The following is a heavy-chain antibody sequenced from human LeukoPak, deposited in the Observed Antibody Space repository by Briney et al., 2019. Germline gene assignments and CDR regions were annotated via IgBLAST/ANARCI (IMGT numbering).Heavy chain of an antibody. D-gene: IGHD2-15*01. J-gene: IGHJ4*02. V-gene: IGHV3-7*01. Sequence: GGSLRLSCATSGFTFSIYWMSWVRQAPGKGLEWVANIKQDGTEKYYVDSVKGRFTISRDNTKNSLYLQMNSLRAEDAAVYYCAREDLGCSGGSCSYYFDYWGQGTLVTVSS. CDR3: AREDLGCSGGSCSYYFDY. CDR1: GFTFSIYW. CDR2: IKQDGTEK.